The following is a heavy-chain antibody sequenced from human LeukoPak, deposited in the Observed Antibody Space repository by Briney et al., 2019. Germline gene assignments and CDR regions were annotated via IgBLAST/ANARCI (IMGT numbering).Heavy chain of an antibody. Sequence: ASVKVSCKASGYTFTGYHIHWVRQAPGQGLEWMGWINPNSGGTNYAQKFQGRVTMTRDTSISTAYMELSRLRSDDTAVYYCARAPATLYFDYWGQGTLVTVSS. J-gene: IGHJ4*02. CDR3: ARAPATLYFDY. CDR1: GYTFTGYH. D-gene: IGHD2/OR15-2a*01. V-gene: IGHV1-2*02. CDR2: INPNSGGT.